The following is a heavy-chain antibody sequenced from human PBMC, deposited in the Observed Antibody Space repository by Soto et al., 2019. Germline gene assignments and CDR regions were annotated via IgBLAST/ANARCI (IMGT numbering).Heavy chain of an antibody. Sequence: PGESLNISCQGSGYSFTNYWVGLVRQIPGRGLEWMGIIHPGDSDTRYSPFFQGQVTISADKSISTAYLRWSSLKASDTAMYYCARHNRYSSTWFEGWFDPWGQGTLVTVSS. CDR2: IHPGDSDT. D-gene: IGHD6-13*01. J-gene: IGHJ5*02. V-gene: IGHV5-51*01. CDR1: GYSFTNYW. CDR3: ARHNRYSSTWFEGWFDP.